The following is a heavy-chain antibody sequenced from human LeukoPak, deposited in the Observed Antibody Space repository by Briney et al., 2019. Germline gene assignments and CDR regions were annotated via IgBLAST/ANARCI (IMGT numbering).Heavy chain of an antibody. V-gene: IGHV1-24*01. CDR1: GYTLTELS. CDR3: ATDSMTTVTTGAFDI. CDR2: FDPEDGET. D-gene: IGHD4-17*01. J-gene: IGHJ3*02. Sequence: GASVKASCKVSGYTLTELSMHWVRQAPGKGLEWMGGFDPEDGETIYAQKFQGRVTMTEDTSTDTAYMELSSLRSEDTAVYYCATDSMTTVTTGAFDIWGQGTMVTVSS.